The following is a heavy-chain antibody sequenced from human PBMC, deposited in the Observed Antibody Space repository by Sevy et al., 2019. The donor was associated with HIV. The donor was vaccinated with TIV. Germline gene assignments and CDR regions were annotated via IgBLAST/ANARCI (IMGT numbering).Heavy chain of an antibody. CDR1: GFTVNTNY. V-gene: IGHV3-53*01. J-gene: IGHJ4*02. Sequence: GGSLRLSCTASGFTVNTNYMSWVRQAPEKGLEWVAVIYSRGSTYYADSVKGRFTISSDNSKNTVYLQMNSLRAEDTAVYYCARFSGGSKGTAFDYWGQGTLVTVSS. D-gene: IGHD2-15*01. CDR2: IYSRGST. CDR3: ARFSGGSKGTAFDY.